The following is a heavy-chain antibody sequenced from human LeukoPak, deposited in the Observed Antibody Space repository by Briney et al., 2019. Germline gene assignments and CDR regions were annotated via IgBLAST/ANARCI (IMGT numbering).Heavy chain of an antibody. Sequence: GASVKVSCTASGYTFTSYGISWVRQAPGQGLEWMGWISAYNGNTNYAQKLQGRVTMTTDTSTSTAYMELRSLRSDDTAVYYCARDRRTYCGGDCYSGYWGQGTLVTVSS. CDR2: ISAYNGNT. CDR1: GYTFTSYG. J-gene: IGHJ4*02. CDR3: ARDRRTYCGGDCYSGY. D-gene: IGHD2-21*02. V-gene: IGHV1-18*01.